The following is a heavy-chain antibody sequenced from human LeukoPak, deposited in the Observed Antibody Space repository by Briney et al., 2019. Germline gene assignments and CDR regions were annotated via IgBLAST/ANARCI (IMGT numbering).Heavy chain of an antibody. Sequence: PSETLSLTCAVYGGSFSGYYWSWIRQPPGKGLVWIGEINHSGSTNYNPSLKSRVTISVDTSKNQFSLKLSSVTAADTAVYYCARSCPSINYGDYVTWDWFDPWGQGTLVTASS. V-gene: IGHV4-34*01. CDR1: GGSFSGYY. CDR2: INHSGST. D-gene: IGHD4-17*01. J-gene: IGHJ5*02. CDR3: ARSCPSINYGDYVTWDWFDP.